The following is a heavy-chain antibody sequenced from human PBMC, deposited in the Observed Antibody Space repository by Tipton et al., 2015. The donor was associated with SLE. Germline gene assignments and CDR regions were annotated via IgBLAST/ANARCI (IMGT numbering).Heavy chain of an antibody. CDR3: ARATDCSGGRCYSAYYYYYGLDV. CDR2: INHSGYT. D-gene: IGHD2-15*01. Sequence: TLSLTCAVYGGSFSGYYWSWIRQPPGKGLEWIGEINHSGYTNYNLSLKSLVTISVDTSKNQFSLKLSSVTAADTAVYYCARATDCSGGRCYSAYYYYYGLDVWGQGTTVTVSS. J-gene: IGHJ6*02. V-gene: IGHV4-34*01. CDR1: GGSFSGYY.